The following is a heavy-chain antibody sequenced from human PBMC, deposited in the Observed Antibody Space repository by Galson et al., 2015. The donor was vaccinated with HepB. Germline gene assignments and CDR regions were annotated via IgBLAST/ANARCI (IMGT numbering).Heavy chain of an antibody. J-gene: IGHJ6*02. D-gene: IGHD6-13*01. CDR3: ARTIAAADYYYYHGMDV. Sequence: CAISGDSVSSNSAAWNWIRQSPSRGLEWLGRTYYRSKWYNDYAVSVKSRITINPDTSKNQFSLQLNSVTPEDTAVYYCARTIAAADYYYYHGMDVWGQGTTVTVSS. CDR1: GDSVSSNSAA. V-gene: IGHV6-1*01. CDR2: TYYRSKWYN.